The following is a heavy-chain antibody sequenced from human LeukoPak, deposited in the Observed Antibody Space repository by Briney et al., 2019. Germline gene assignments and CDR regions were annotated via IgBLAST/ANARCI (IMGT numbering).Heavy chain of an antibody. J-gene: IGHJ4*02. D-gene: IGHD6-19*01. CDR2: IYYRGGT. CDR1: GGSISSHY. V-gene: IGHV4-59*08. CDR3: ARQVVAVAGTGYFDY. Sequence: SETLSLTCTVPGGSISSHYWTWIRQPPGKGLEWIGYIYYRGGTNYNPSLQSRVTISVDTSKNQFSLKLSSVTAADAAVYFCARQVVAVAGTGYFDYWGQGTLVTVSS.